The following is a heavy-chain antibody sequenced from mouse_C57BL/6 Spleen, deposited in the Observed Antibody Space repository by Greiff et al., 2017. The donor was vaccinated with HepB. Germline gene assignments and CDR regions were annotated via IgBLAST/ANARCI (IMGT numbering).Heavy chain of an antibody. CDR1: GYTFTSYT. CDR2: INPSSGYT. V-gene: IGHV1-4*01. J-gene: IGHJ1*03. D-gene: IGHD3-3*01. CDR3: AIGGTPLGYFDV. Sequence: QVQLQQSGAELARPGASVKMSCKASGYTFTSYTMHWVKQRPGQGLEWIGYINPSSGYTKYNQKFKDKATLTADKSSSTAYMQLSSLTSEDSAVYYGAIGGTPLGYFDVWGTGTTVTVSS.